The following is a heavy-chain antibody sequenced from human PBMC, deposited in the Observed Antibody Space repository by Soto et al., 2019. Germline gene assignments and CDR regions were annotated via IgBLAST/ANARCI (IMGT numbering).Heavy chain of an antibody. Sequence: QVQLQESGPGLVKPSETLSLTCTVSGVSISSYYWSCIRQPPGKGLEWLGYIYYSGSTNYNPSLKSRVTISVDTSKNQFSLKLSSVTAADTAVYYCARVEGDYGFDYWGQGTLVTVSS. CDR2: IYYSGST. D-gene: IGHD3-10*01. J-gene: IGHJ4*02. V-gene: IGHV4-59*01. CDR1: GVSISSYY. CDR3: ARVEGDYGFDY.